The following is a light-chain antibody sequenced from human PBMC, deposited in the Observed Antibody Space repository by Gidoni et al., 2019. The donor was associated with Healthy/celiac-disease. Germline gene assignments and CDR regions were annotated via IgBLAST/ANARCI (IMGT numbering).Light chain of an antibody. J-gene: IGLJ3*02. CDR2: DVS. CDR3: SSYTSSSRV. Sequence: QSALTQPPSVSGSPGQSITISCTGTSSAVGGYTYVSWYQQHPGKAPTLMIYDVSNRPSGVSNRVSGSKSGNTASLTSAGLQAEDEADYYCSSYTSSSRVFGGGTKLTVL. V-gene: IGLV2-14*03. CDR1: SSAVGGYTY.